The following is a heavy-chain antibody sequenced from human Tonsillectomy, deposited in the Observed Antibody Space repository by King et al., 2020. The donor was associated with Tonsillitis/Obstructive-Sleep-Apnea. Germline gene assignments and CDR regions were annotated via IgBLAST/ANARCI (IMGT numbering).Heavy chain of an antibody. J-gene: IGHJ4*02. CDR2: IFSNDEK. D-gene: IGHD3-10*01. V-gene: IGHV2-26*01. CDR3: ARIQPEGVAIDY. CDR1: GFSLSNARMG. Sequence: TLKESGPVLVKPTETLTLTCTVSGFSLSNARMGVSWIRQPPGKALEWLAHIFSNDEKSYSTSLKRRLPISKDTSKSQVVLTMTNMDPVDTATYYCARIQPEGVAIDYWGQGTLVTVSS.